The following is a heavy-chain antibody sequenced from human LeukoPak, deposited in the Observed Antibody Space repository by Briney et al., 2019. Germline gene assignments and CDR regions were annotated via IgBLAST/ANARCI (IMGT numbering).Heavy chain of an antibody. V-gene: IGHV3-30-3*01. D-gene: IGHD2-2*01. CDR2: ISYDGSNE. CDR3: ARDLSISSVDY. J-gene: IGHJ4*02. CDR1: GFIFSNFA. Sequence: GRSLGLSCAASGFIFSNFAMHWVRQAPGKGLEWVAVISYDGSNEYYADSVKGRFTISRDNSKSTLYLQMNSLRAEDTAVYYCARDLSISSVDYWGQGTLVTVSS.